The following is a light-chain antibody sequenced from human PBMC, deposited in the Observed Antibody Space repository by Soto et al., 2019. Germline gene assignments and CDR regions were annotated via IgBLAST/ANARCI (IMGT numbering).Light chain of an antibody. CDR2: DAS. Sequence: DIQMTQSPSTLSASVGDRVTITCRASQSISSWLAWYQQKPGKAPKLLIYDASSLESGVPSRFSGSGSGTEFTLTISCLQPDDFATYYCQQYNSYLYTFGQGTKLVIK. CDR3: QQYNSYLYT. J-gene: IGKJ2*01. CDR1: QSISSW. V-gene: IGKV1-5*01.